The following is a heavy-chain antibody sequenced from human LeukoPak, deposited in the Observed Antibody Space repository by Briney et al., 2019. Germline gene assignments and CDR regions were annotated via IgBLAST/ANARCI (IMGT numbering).Heavy chain of an antibody. Sequence: ASVKVSCKASGYTFTSYGISWVRQTPGQGLEWVGWISAYNGNTNYAQKLQGRVTMTTDTSTSTAYMELRSLRSDDTAVYYCARVRQQLVDVNWFYPWGQGTLVTVSS. CDR2: ISAYNGNT. CDR1: GYTFTSYG. V-gene: IGHV1-18*01. D-gene: IGHD6-13*01. J-gene: IGHJ5*02. CDR3: ARVRQQLVDVNWFYP.